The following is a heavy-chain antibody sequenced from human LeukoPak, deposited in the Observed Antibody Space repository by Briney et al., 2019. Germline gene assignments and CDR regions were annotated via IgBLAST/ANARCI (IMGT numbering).Heavy chain of an antibody. J-gene: IGHJ5*02. D-gene: IGHD6-13*01. Sequence: SETLSLTCAVYGGSFSDYYWTWIRQPPGKGLECIVEINHSGGTSYNPALMSRVAVSVDTPKRQFSLKQRSVTAADTAVYYCARVVTYTSSWYRYKYFDPWGQGTLVTVSS. V-gene: IGHV4-34*01. CDR3: ARVVTYTSSWYRYKYFDP. CDR2: INHSGGT. CDR1: GGSFSDYY.